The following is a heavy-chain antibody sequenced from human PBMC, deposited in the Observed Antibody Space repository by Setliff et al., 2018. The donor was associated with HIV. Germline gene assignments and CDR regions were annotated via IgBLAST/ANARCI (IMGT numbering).Heavy chain of an antibody. CDR2: MSYSGGA. CDR1: GDSFNNYY. CDR3: VRPASYNPGSRFDP. Sequence: SETLSLTCTVSGDSFNNYYCSWIRQLPGKGLEWIAYMSYSGGANYNPSLKSRVTISVDTSKGQFSLRLSSVTAADTAVYYCVRPASYNPGSRFDPWGQGTLVTVSS. J-gene: IGHJ5*02. D-gene: IGHD1-20*01. V-gene: IGHV4-59*08.